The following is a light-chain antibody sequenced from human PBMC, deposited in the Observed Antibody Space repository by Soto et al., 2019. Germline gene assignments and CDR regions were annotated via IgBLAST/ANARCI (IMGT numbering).Light chain of an antibody. CDR1: QSVSSS. CDR3: QQYNNWWT. Sequence: EIVMTQSPATLSVSPGERATLSCRASQSVSSSLAWYQQKPGQAPRLLIYGASARATGIPARFSGSGSETKFTLTISSLQSEDSAVYYCQQYNNWWTFGQGTKVEIK. V-gene: IGKV3-15*01. CDR2: GAS. J-gene: IGKJ1*01.